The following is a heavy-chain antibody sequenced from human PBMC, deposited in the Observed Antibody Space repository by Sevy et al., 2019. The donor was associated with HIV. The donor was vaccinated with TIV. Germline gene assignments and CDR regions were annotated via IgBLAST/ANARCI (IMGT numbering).Heavy chain of an antibody. Sequence: GGSLRLSCAASGFSFSSYGMHWVRQAPGKGLEWMSYIKYVGSNKDYADAVKGRFTISRDNSRNTLYLQMNSLRVEDRAVLYWVKYGGGEEGDHWGQGTLVTVSS. V-gene: IGHV3-30*02. CDR2: IKYVGSNK. D-gene: IGHD2-21*01. CDR1: GFSFSSYG. CDR3: VKYGGGEEGDH. J-gene: IGHJ4*02.